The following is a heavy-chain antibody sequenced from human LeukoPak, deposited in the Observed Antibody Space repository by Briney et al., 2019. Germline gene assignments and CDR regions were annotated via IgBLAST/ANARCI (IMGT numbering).Heavy chain of an antibody. Sequence: VASVKDSCKASGYTFTNYGISWVRQAPGQGLEWMGWISAYNGNTNYAQKLQGRVAMTTDTSTSTGYMELRSLRSDDTAVYYCARDQYDSSGTLFDYWGQGTLVTVSS. J-gene: IGHJ4*02. CDR1: GYTFTNYG. CDR2: ISAYNGNT. V-gene: IGHV1-18*01. D-gene: IGHD3-22*01. CDR3: ARDQYDSSGTLFDY.